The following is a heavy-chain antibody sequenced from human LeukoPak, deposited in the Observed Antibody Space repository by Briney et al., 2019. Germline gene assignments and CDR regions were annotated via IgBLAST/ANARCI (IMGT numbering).Heavy chain of an antibody. V-gene: IGHV3-7*01. CDR3: ARSPRFLEWLFSY. D-gene: IGHD3-3*01. Sequence: GGSLRLSCAASGFTFSSYWMSWVRQAPGKGLEWVANIKQDGSEKYYVDSVKGRFTISRDNAKNSLYLQMNSLRAEDTAVYYCARSPRFLEWLFSYWGQGTLVTVSS. CDR1: GFTFSSYW. J-gene: IGHJ4*02. CDR2: IKQDGSEK.